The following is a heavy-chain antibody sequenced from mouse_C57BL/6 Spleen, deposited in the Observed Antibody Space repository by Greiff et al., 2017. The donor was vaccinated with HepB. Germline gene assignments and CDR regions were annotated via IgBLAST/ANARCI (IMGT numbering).Heavy chain of an antibody. V-gene: IGHV5-16*02. CDR1: GFTFSDYY. Sequence: EVHLVESEGGLVQPGSSMKLSCTASGFTFSDYYMAWVRQVPEKGLEWVANINYDGSSTYYLDYLKSRFIISRDNAKNILYLQMSSLKSEDTATYYCARRGNWDRFFYAMDYWGQGTSVTVSS. D-gene: IGHD4-1*01. CDR3: ARRGNWDRFFYAMDY. J-gene: IGHJ4*01. CDR2: INYDGSST.